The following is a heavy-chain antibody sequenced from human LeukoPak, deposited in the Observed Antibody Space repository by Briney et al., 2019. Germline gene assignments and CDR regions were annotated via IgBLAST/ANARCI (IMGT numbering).Heavy chain of an antibody. CDR1: GFTFSSYW. CDR3: ASGDSSGYYSILYFQH. D-gene: IGHD3-22*01. Sequence: PGGSLGLSCAASGFTFSSYWMSWVRQAPGKGLEWVANIKQDESEKYYVDSVKGRFTISRDNAKNSLYLQMSSLRAEDTAVYYCASGDSSGYYSILYFQHWGQGALVTVSP. CDR2: IKQDESEK. J-gene: IGHJ1*01. V-gene: IGHV3-7*01.